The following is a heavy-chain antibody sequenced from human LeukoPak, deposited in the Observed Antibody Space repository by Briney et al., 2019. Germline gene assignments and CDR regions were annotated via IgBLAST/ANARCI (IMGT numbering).Heavy chain of an antibody. CDR1: GGSFSGYY. V-gene: IGHV4-34*01. J-gene: IGHJ4*02. Sequence: PSETLSLTCAVYGGSFSGYYWSWIRQPPGKGLEWIGEINHSGSTNYNPSLKSRVTISVDTSKNQFSLKLSSVTAADTAVYYCARAGRYCSSTSCQLGFFDYWGQGTLVTVSS. CDR3: ARAGRYCSSTSCQLGFFDY. D-gene: IGHD2-2*01. CDR2: INHSGST.